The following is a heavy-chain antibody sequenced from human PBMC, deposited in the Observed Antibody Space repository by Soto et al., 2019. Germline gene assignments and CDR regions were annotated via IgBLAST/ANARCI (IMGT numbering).Heavy chain of an antibody. D-gene: IGHD2-15*01. CDR2: ISSSSSTI. J-gene: IGHJ4*02. CDR1: GFTFSSYS. CDR3: ARRDCSGGSCYSVY. V-gene: IGHV3-48*02. Sequence: VQLVESGGGLVQPGGSLRLSCAASGFTFSSYSMNWVRQAPGKGLEWVSYISSSSSTIYYADSVKGRFTISRDNAKNSLFLQMNSLRDEDTAVYYCARRDCSGGSCYSVYWGQGTLVTVSS.